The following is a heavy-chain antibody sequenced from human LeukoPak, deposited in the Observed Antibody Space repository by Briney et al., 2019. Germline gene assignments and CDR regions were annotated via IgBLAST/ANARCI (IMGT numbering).Heavy chain of an antibody. CDR2: ISHSGSA. J-gene: IGHJ3*01. D-gene: IGHD3-22*01. CDR1: GGSISPYY. V-gene: IGHV4-4*08. CDR3: AGVEYYYESGRPPRGAFHV. Sequence: SETLSLTCTVSGGSISPYYWTWIRQSPGKRLEWIGYISHSGSAHYNPSLKNRLSIFIDTSNKHFSLNLTSVTAADTAVYFCAGVEYYYESGRPPRGAFHVGGQGTMVTVSS.